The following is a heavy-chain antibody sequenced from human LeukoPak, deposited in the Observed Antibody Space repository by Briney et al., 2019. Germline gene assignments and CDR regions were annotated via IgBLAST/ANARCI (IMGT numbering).Heavy chain of an antibody. CDR1: GFTFSSYA. Sequence: GGSLRLSCAASGFTFSSYAMAWVRQAPGKGLEWVSGISGSGVSTYYADSVKGRFTISRDNSKNTLYLQMNSLRAGDTAVYYCARDHPDLPLPHRGYCSGGSCSENYYGMDVWGQGTTVTVSS. CDR2: ISGSGVST. J-gene: IGHJ6*02. CDR3: ARDHPDLPLPHRGYCSGGSCSENYYGMDV. V-gene: IGHV3-23*01. D-gene: IGHD2-15*01.